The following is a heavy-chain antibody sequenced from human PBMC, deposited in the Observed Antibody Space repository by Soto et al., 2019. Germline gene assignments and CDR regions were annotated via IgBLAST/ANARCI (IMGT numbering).Heavy chain of an antibody. CDR1: EFSFSDYW. Sequence: GGSLRLSCAASEFSFSDYWMAWVRQAPGKGLEWVANLDQGGGEKHYGDSVKGRFTISRDNSKNTLYLQMNSLRAEDTAVYYCAKISGTTTSDYYYYYMDVWGKGTTVTVSS. J-gene: IGHJ6*03. CDR3: AKISGTTTSDYYYYYMDV. D-gene: IGHD1-7*01. CDR2: LDQGGGEK. V-gene: IGHV3-7*02.